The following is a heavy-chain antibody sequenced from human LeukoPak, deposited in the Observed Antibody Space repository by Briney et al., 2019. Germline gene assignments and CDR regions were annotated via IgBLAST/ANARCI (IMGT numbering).Heavy chain of an antibody. D-gene: IGHD4/OR15-4a*01. CDR2: ISSSSSYI. J-gene: IGHJ4*02. CDR3: ATDDYGAFDY. V-gene: IGHV3-21*01. Sequence: NPGGSLRLSCAASGFTFSSYRMNWVRQIPGKGLEWVSSISSSSSYIYYADSVKGRFTISRDNAKNSLYLQMNSLRAEDTAVYYCATDDYGAFDYWGQGTLVTVSS. CDR1: GFTFSSYR.